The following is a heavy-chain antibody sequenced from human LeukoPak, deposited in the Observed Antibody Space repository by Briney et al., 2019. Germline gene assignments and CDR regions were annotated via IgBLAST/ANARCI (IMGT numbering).Heavy chain of an antibody. V-gene: IGHV1-18*01. D-gene: IGHD2/OR15-2a*01. CDR2: ISAYNGNT. Sequence: ASVKVSCKASGYTFTSYGISWVRQAPGPGLEWMGWISAYNGNTNYAQELQGRVTMTTDTSTSTAYMELRSLRSDDTAVYYCARARHRNRCDDYWGQGTLVTVSS. CDR1: GYTFTSYG. CDR3: ARARHRNRCDDY. J-gene: IGHJ4*02.